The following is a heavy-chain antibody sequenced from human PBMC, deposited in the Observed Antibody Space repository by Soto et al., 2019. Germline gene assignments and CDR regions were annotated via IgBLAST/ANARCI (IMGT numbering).Heavy chain of an antibody. Sequence: EVQLLESGGGLVQPGGSLRLSCAASGFTFNNYAMTWVRQAPGKGLEWVSAISGGGDTTSYADSVKGRFTVSRGGSKEPVYLQMGSLRAEDTALYYCAKGRGGSGSLTPRVDFLGQGTLGTVSS. CDR2: ISGGGDTT. J-gene: IGHJ4*02. CDR1: GFTFNNYA. D-gene: IGHD3-10*01. V-gene: IGHV3-23*01. CDR3: AKGRGGSGSLTPRVDF.